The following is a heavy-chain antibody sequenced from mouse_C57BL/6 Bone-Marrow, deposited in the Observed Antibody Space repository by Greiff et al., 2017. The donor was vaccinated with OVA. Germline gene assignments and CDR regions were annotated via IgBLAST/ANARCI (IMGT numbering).Heavy chain of an antibody. CDR2: ISSGGDYI. J-gene: IGHJ2*01. V-gene: IGHV5-9-1*02. CDR3: TRETMITTKRYYFDY. D-gene: IGHD2-4*01. Sequence: EVKLVESGEGLVKPGGSLKLSCAASGFTFSSYAMSWVRQTPEKRLEWVAYISSGGDYIYYADTVKGRFTISRDHARNTLYLQMSSLKSEDTAMYYGTRETMITTKRYYFDYWGQGTTLTVSS. CDR1: GFTFSSYA.